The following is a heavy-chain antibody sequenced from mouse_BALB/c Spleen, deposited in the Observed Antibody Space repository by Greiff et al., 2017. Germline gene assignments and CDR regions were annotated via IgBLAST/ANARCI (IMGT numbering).Heavy chain of an antibody. J-gene: IGHJ1*01. V-gene: IGHV14-3*02. CDR1: GFNIKDTY. CDR3: ARYDYFYWYFDV. CDR2: IDPANGNT. D-gene: IGHD2-4*01. Sequence: VQLKQSGAELVKPGASVKLSCTASGFNIKDTYMHWVKQRPEQGLEWIGRIDPANGNTKYDPKFQGKATITADTSSNTAYLQLSSLTSEDTAVYYCARYDYFYWYFDVWGAGTTVTVSS.